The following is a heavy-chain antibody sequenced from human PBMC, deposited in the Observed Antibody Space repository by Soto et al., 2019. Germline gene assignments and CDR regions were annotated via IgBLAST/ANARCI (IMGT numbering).Heavy chain of an antibody. J-gene: IGHJ6*02. V-gene: IGHV3-7*03. CDR3: AREHRVVVFGVVPKRGFHYYGMDV. D-gene: IGHD3-3*01. CDR2: IKEDGSEK. Sequence: AGGSLRLSCAASGFTFRSYWMSWVRQTPGKGLEWVANIKEDGSEKNYVDSVKGRFIISRDNAKNSLYLQMNSLRAEDTAVYYCAREHRVVVFGVVPKRGFHYYGMDVWGQGTTVTVSS. CDR1: GFTFRSYW.